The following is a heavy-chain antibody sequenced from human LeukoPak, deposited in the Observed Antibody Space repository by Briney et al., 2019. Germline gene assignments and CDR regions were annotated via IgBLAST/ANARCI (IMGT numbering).Heavy chain of an antibody. CDR3: ARAYYYDSSGYYTNRRYYFDY. V-gene: IGHV4-30-2*01. CDR2: IYHSGST. J-gene: IGHJ4*02. Sequence: SETLSLTCAVSGGSISSGGYSWSWIRQPPGKGLEWIGYIYHSGSTYYNPSLKSRVTISVDRSKNQFSLKLSSVTAADTAVYYCARAYYYDSSGYYTNRRYYFDYWGQGTLVTASS. CDR1: GGSISSGGYS. D-gene: IGHD3-22*01.